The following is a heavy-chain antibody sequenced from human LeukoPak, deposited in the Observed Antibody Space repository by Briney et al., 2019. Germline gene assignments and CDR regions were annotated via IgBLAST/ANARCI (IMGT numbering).Heavy chain of an antibody. CDR2: IYYSGST. CDR1: GGPISSSSYY. Sequence: SETLSLTCTVSGGPISSSSYYWGWIRQPPGKGLEWIGSIYYSGSTYYNPSLKSRVTISVDTSKNQFSLKLSSVTAADTAVYYCARHAREVVTAFDYWGQGTLVTVSS. CDR3: ARHAREVVTAFDY. J-gene: IGHJ4*02. D-gene: IGHD2-21*02. V-gene: IGHV4-39*01.